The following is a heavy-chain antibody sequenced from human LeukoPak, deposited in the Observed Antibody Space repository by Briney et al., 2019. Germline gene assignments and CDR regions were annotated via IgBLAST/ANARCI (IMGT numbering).Heavy chain of an antibody. V-gene: IGHV1-18*01. CDR1: GYTFSSYG. D-gene: IGHD3-3*01. J-gene: IGHJ4*02. CDR2: ISAYNGNT. Sequence: ASVKVSCKASGYTFSSYGISWVRQAPGQGLEWMGWISAYNGNTNYAQKVQGRVTMTTDTSTNTAYMELRSLRSDDTAVYYCARNFRGHDYGDYWGQGTLVTVST. CDR3: ARNFRGHDYGDY.